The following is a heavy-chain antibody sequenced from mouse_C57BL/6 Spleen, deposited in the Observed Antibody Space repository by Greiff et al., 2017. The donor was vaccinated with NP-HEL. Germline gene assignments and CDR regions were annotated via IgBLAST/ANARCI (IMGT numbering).Heavy chain of an antibody. D-gene: IGHD2-5*01. CDR2: IYPGDGDT. CDR1: GYAFSSYW. Sequence: VKVVESGAELVKPGASVKISCKASGYAFSSYWMNWVKQRPGKGLEWIGQIYPGDGDTNYNGKFKGKATLTADKSSSTAYMQLSSLTSEDSAVYFCARGDSNDYFDYWGQGTTLTVSS. J-gene: IGHJ2*01. V-gene: IGHV1-80*01. CDR3: ARGDSNDYFDY.